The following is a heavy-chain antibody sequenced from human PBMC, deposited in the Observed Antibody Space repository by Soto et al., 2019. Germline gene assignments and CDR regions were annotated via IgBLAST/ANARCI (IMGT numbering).Heavy chain of an antibody. V-gene: IGHV4-39*07. CDR3: ARDRRYPPPAYYYYYYGMDV. Sequence: PSETLSLTCTVSGGSISSGGYYWSWIRQPPGKGLEWIGEINHSGSTNYNPSLKSRVTISVDTSKNQFSLKLSSVTAADTAVYYCARDRRYPPPAYYYYYYGMDVWGQGTTVTVSS. CDR1: GGSISSGGYY. D-gene: IGHD2-2*02. CDR2: INHSGST. J-gene: IGHJ6*02.